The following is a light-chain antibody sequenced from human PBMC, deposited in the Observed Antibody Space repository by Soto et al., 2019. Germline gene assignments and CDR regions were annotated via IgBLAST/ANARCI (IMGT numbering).Light chain of an antibody. CDR1: SSDVGGYNY. CDR2: DVN. V-gene: IGLV2-14*03. CDR3: SSHSSSSTLVV. Sequence: QSALTQPASMSGSPGPSITISCTGTSSDVGGYNYVSWYRQHPGKATKIMIYDVNNRPSGVSNRFSGSKSGNTASLTISGLQAEDESDYYCSSHSSSSTLVVFGGGTKLIVL. J-gene: IGLJ2*01.